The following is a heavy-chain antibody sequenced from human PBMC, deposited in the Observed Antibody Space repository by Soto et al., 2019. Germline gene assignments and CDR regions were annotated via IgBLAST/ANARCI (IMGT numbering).Heavy chain of an antibody. CDR2: ISGSGSTT. CDR1: GFTFSSYA. CDR3: AKDSVVVTAIGYYYGMDV. J-gene: IGHJ6*02. Sequence: GGSLRLSCAASGFTFSSYAMSWVRQAPEKGLEWVSAISGSGSTTYYADSVRGRFTISRDNSKNTLYLQMNSLRAEDTAVYYCAKDSVVVTAIGYYYGMDVWGQGTTVTVSS. D-gene: IGHD2-21*02. V-gene: IGHV3-23*01.